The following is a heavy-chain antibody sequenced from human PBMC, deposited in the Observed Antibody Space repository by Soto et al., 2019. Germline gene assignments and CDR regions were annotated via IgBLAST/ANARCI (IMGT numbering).Heavy chain of an antibody. V-gene: IGHV1-18*01. CDR1: DYTFTSYG. CDR2: ISVYNGNT. J-gene: IGHJ4*02. Sequence: ASVKVSCKASDYTFTSYGIIWVRQAPGQGLDWIGWISVYNGNTNYAQKFRGRVTMTTDISTTTAYMEMRSLRSDDTAVYYCARSGSSWNLREFDYWGQGTLVTVSS. CDR3: ARSGSSWNLREFDY. D-gene: IGHD6-13*01.